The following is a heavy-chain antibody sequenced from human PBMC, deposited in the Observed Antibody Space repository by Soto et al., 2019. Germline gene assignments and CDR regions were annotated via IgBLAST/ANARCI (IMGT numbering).Heavy chain of an antibody. J-gene: IGHJ4*02. CDR3: ARDGGYGSGSYRSDY. CDR2: IYYSGST. D-gene: IGHD3-10*01. CDR1: GGSISSGGYY. V-gene: IGHV4-31*03. Sequence: QVQLQESGPGLVKPSQTLSLTCTVSGGSISSGGYYWNWIRQHPGKGLEWIGYIYYSGSTFYNPSLKSRVTVSVDTSKNQFSLKLSSVTAADTAVYYCARDGGYGSGSYRSDYWGQGTLVTVSS.